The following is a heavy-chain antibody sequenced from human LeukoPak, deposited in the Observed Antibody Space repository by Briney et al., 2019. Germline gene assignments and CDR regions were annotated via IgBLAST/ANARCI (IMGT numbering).Heavy chain of an antibody. D-gene: IGHD2-2*01. Sequence: GGSLRLSCAASGFTLSAYWMSWVRQAPGKGLEWVANIKQDGSEKFYVDSVEGRFTISRDNAKNSLYLQINNLRAEDTAVYYCARGPLTYCSTTSCQFDQWGQGTLVTVSS. V-gene: IGHV3-7*04. CDR1: GFTLSAYW. CDR2: IKQDGSEK. J-gene: IGHJ4*02. CDR3: ARGPLTYCSTTSCQFDQ.